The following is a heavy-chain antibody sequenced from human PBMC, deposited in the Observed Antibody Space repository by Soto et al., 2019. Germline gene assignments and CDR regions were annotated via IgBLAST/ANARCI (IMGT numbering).Heavy chain of an antibody. CDR3: ARVGNYYGSGSYYKTFDI. Sequence: SETLSLTCTVSGGSISSCGYSWSWSRQQPGKGLEWIGYIYYSGSTYYNPSLKSRVTISVDTSKNQFSLKLSSVTAADTAVYYCARVGNYYGSGSYYKTFDIWGQGTMVTVSS. V-gene: IGHV4-31*03. J-gene: IGHJ3*02. D-gene: IGHD3-10*01. CDR1: GGSISSCGYS. CDR2: IYYSGST.